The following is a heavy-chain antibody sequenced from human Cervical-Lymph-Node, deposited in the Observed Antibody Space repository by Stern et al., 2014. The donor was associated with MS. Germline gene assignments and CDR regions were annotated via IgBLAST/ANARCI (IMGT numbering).Heavy chain of an antibody. CDR1: GYTFTGYY. V-gene: IGHV1-2*06. D-gene: IGHD2-15*01. Sequence: QVQLVESGAEVKKPGASVKVSCKASGYTFTGYYMHWVRQAPGQGLEWMGRIHPNSGGTNYAQKFQVRVTMTRYTSISTAYMELSRLRSDDTAVYYCARSNYCSGGSCYYYYGMDVWGQGTTVTVSS. CDR3: ARSNYCSGGSCYYYYGMDV. CDR2: IHPNSGGT. J-gene: IGHJ6*02.